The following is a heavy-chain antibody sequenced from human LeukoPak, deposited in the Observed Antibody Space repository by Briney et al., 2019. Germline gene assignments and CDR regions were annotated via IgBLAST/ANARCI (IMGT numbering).Heavy chain of an antibody. D-gene: IGHD5-12*01. CDR1: GYTFTSYS. CDR3: ARVGPSGYGDDY. Sequence: ASVKVSCKASGYTFTSYSISWVRQAPGQGLEWMGWISAYNGNTNYARRLQGRVTMTTDTSTSTAYMELRSLRSDDTAVYYCARVGPSGYGDDYWGQGTLVTVSS. CDR2: ISAYNGNT. J-gene: IGHJ4*02. V-gene: IGHV1-18*01.